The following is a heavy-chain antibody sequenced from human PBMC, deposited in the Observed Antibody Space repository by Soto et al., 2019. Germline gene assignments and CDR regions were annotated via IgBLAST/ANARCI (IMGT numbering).Heavy chain of an antibody. CDR3: ATSRGSGYYDSSGYYYIDRCPGY. D-gene: IGHD3-22*01. Sequence: SVKVSCKASGGTFSSYAISWVRQAPGQGLEWMGGIIPIFGTANYAQKFQGRVTITADESTSTAYMELSSLRSEDTAVYYCATSRGSGYYDSSGYYYIDRCPGYWGQGTLVTVSS. J-gene: IGHJ4*02. CDR1: GGTFSSYA. V-gene: IGHV1-69*13. CDR2: IIPIFGTA.